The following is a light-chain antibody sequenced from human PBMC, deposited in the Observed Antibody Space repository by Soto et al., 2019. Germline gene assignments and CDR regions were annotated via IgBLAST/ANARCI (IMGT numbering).Light chain of an antibody. CDR1: QSVSGY. CDR3: QRYNSYST. J-gene: IGKJ1*01. Sequence: ESQLTQSPAPLSMSPVGRATIYCRASQSVSGYLAWYQQKPGQAPRLLIYDASKRATGIPARFSGSGFGTEFTLTISSLQPDDFASYYCQRYNSYSTFGQGTKVDIK. V-gene: IGKV3-11*01. CDR2: DAS.